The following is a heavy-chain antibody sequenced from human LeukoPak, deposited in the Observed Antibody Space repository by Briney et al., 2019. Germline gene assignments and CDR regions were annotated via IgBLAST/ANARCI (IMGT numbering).Heavy chain of an antibody. CDR1: GGSISSYY. D-gene: IGHD3-22*01. CDR2: IYYSGST. Sequence: SETLSLTCTVSGGSISSYYWGWIRQPPGKGLEWIGYIYYSGSTNYNPSLKSRVTISVDTSKNQFSLKLSSVTAADTAVYYCARNGYYDSSGYLVWFDPWGQGTLVTVSS. CDR3: ARNGYYDSSGYLVWFDP. V-gene: IGHV4-59*08. J-gene: IGHJ5*02.